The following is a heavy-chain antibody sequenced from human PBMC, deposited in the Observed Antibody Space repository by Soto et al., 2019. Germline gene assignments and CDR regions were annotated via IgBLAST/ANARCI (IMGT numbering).Heavy chain of an antibody. Sequence: GESLKISCKGSGYSFTRYWIGWVRQMPGKGLEWMGIIYPGDSETRYSPSFEGQVTISADKSISTAYLQWSSLKASDTAMYYCARDYYGSGSSLYCMDVWGQGTTVTVSS. J-gene: IGHJ6*02. D-gene: IGHD3-10*01. CDR1: GYSFTRYW. CDR2: IYPGDSET. V-gene: IGHV5-51*01. CDR3: ARDYYGSGSSLYCMDV.